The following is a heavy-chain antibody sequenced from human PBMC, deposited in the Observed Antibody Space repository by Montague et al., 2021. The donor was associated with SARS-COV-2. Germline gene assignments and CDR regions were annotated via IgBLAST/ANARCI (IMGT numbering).Heavy chain of an antibody. Sequence: SETLSLTCTVSGGSISSTSYYWGWVRQPPGKGLEWIGSIYHSGSAYFNPSLKSRVTISIDTSKNQFSLKVNSVTAADTAVYYCARVTDSGTYFSGDYWGQGTLVTVSS. CDR2: IYHSGSA. D-gene: IGHD1-26*01. CDR3: ARVTDSGTYFSGDY. CDR1: GGSISSTSYY. J-gene: IGHJ4*02. V-gene: IGHV4-39*07.